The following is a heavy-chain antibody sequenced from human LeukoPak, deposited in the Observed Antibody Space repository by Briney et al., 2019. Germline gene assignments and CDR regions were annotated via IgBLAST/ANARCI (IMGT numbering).Heavy chain of an antibody. CDR3: ARDQGVVPAAL. D-gene: IGHD2-2*01. V-gene: IGHV4-59*01. CDR1: GGSISSYY. CDR2: IYYSGST. J-gene: IGHJ4*02. Sequence: PSETLSLTCTVSGGSISSYYWSWIRQPPGKGLEWIGYIYYSGSTNYKPSLKSRVTISVDTSKNQFSLKLSSVTAADTAVYYCARDQGVVPAALWGQGTLVTVSS.